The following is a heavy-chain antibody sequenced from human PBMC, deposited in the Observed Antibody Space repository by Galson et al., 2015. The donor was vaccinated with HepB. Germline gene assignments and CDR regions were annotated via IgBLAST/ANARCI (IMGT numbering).Heavy chain of an antibody. CDR3: ARAPAGRGYNFYYFDY. V-gene: IGHV3-48*02. Sequence: SLRLSCAASGFTFSGYSINWARQAPGKGLEWISYISGSSNTIYYADSVKGRFTISRDNAKNTLCLQLNSLRDEDTAVYYCARAPAGRGYNFYYFDYWGRGTLVTVSS. CDR2: ISGSSNTI. CDR1: GFTFSGYS. D-gene: IGHD5-18*01. J-gene: IGHJ4*02.